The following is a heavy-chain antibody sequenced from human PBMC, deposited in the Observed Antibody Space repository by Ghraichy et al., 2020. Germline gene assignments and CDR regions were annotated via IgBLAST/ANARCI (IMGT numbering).Heavy chain of an antibody. CDR2: ISGSGGST. CDR1: GFTFSSYA. Sequence: GGSLRLSCAASGFTFSSYAMSWVRQAPGKGLEWVSAISGSGGSTYYADSVKGRFTISRDNSKNTLYLQMNSLRAEDTAVYYCAKDPIAVKSVADFDYWGQGTLVTVSS. J-gene: IGHJ4*02. CDR3: AKDPIAVKSVADFDY. V-gene: IGHV3-23*01. D-gene: IGHD6-19*01.